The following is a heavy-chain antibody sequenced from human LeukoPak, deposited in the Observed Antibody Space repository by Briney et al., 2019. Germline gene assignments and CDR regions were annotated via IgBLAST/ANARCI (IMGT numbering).Heavy chain of an antibody. CDR2: ISAYNGNT. CDR3: ARGTLGYCSGGSCYEYYYYMDV. V-gene: IGHV1-18*01. Sequence: VASVKVSCKASGYTFTSYGISWVRQAPGQGLEWMGWISAYNGNTNYAQKLQGRVTMTTDTSTSTAYMELRSLRSDDTAVYYCARGTLGYCSGGSCYEYYYYMDVWGKGTTVTISS. D-gene: IGHD2-15*01. J-gene: IGHJ6*03. CDR1: GYTFTSYG.